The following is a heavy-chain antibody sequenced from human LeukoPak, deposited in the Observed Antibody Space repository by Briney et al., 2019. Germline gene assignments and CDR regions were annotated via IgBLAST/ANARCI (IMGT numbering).Heavy chain of an antibody. Sequence: ASVKVSCKASGGTFSSYAISWVRQAPGQGLEWMGWINPNSGGTNYAQKFQGRVTMTRDTSISTAYMELSRLRSDDTAVYYCATGYCSSTSCYSHFDYWGQGTLVTVSS. CDR3: ATGYCSSTSCYSHFDY. D-gene: IGHD2-2*01. J-gene: IGHJ4*02. V-gene: IGHV1-2*02. CDR2: INPNSGGT. CDR1: GGTFSSYA.